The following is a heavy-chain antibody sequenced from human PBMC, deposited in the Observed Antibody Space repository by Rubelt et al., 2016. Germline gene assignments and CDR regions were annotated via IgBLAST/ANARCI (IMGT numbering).Heavy chain of an antibody. Sequence: EEQLVESGGGLVQPGRSLRLSCAASGFTFDDYAMHWVRQTPGKGLEWVSVIYSGGSTYYADSVKCRFTISRHNSKNTLYLQINSLRAEDTAVYYCARGRDYGDYWGQGTLVTVSS. CDR3: ARGRDYGDY. CDR2: IYSGGST. V-gene: IGHV3-53*04. J-gene: IGHJ4*02. CDR1: GFTFDDYA.